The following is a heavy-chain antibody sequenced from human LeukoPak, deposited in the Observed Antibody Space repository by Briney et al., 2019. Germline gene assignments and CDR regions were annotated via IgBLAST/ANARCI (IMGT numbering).Heavy chain of an antibody. CDR2: IYNSGGA. J-gene: IGHJ3*02. V-gene: IGHV4-59*01. CDR3: ARSHCGGHCNWGDYAFNM. D-gene: IGHD2-21*01. CDR1: GGSLTSYY. Sequence: PSETLSLTCTVSGGSLTSYYWSWIRQPREKGLEGIEYIYNSGGAKYNPSLKSRVTISLHTSKNQFSLELSSVTAADTAVYYCARSHCGGHCNWGDYAFNMWGQGTMVTVSS.